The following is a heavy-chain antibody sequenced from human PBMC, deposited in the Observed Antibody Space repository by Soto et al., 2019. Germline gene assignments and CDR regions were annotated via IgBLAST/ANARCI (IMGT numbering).Heavy chain of an antibody. D-gene: IGHD3-16*02. CDR3: ARGITFGGVINYYFDY. Sequence: QVQLVQSGAEEKKPGASVKVSCKASGYTFTSYAMHWVRQAPGQRLEWMGWINAGNGNTKYSQKFQGRVTITRDTSANTAYMELSSLRSEDTAVYYCARGITFGGVINYYFDYWGQGTLVTVSS. V-gene: IGHV1-3*05. CDR1: GYTFTSYA. J-gene: IGHJ4*02. CDR2: INAGNGNT.